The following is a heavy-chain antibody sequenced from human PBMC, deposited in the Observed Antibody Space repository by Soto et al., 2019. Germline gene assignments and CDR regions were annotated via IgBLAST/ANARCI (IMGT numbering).Heavy chain of an antibody. CDR3: PKGYREYSSSWFYY. CDR2: MSGSGGST. CDR1: GFTFSRNA. Sequence: PGGSLRLSCAASGFTFSRNAMSWVRQAPGKGLEWVSVMSGSGGSTYYADSVTGRFTISRDNSKNTLYLQMNSLRAEDTAVYYCPKGYREYSSSWFYYWGPGTVVTV. J-gene: IGHJ4*02. D-gene: IGHD6-13*01. V-gene: IGHV3-23*01.